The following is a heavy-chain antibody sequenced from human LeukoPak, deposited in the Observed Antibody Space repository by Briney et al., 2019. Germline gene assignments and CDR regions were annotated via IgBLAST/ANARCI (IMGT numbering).Heavy chain of an antibody. CDR3: ARGEEWDYYYYYYMDA. CDR1: GYTFTGYY. D-gene: IGHD3-3*01. Sequence: ASVKVSCKASGYTFTGYYMHWVRQAPGQGLEWMGWINPNSGGTNYAQKFQGRVTMTRDTSISTAYMELGRLRSDDTAVYYCARGEEWDYYYYYYMDAWGKGTTVTVSS. CDR2: INPNSGGT. V-gene: IGHV1-2*02. J-gene: IGHJ6*03.